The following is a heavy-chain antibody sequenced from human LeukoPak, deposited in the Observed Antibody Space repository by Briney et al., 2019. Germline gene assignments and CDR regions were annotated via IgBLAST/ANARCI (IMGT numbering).Heavy chain of an antibody. CDR2: IYCSGST. CDR1: GGSISSSSYY. V-gene: IGHV4-39*01. Sequence: SETLSLTCTVSGGSISSSSYYWGWIRQPPGTGLEWIGSIYCSGSTYYNPSLKGRVTISVDTSKNQFSLKLSSVTAADTAVYYCARQYSTVTTIWAFSYYYYYGMDVWGQGTTVTVSS. J-gene: IGHJ6*02. CDR3: ARQYSTVTTIWAFSYYYYYGMDV. D-gene: IGHD4-17*01.